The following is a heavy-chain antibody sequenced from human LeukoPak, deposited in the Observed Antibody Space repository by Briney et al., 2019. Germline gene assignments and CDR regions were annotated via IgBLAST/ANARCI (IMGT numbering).Heavy chain of an antibody. CDR3: ARGGGGGSSWYSFDY. CDR2: IKQDGSEK. CDR1: GFTFSSYW. V-gene: IGHV3-7*01. J-gene: IGHJ4*02. D-gene: IGHD6-13*01. Sequence: GGSLRLSCAASGFTFSSYWMSWVRQAPGKGLEWVANIKQDGSEKYYVDSVKGRFTISRDNAKNSLYLQMNSLRAEDTAVYYCARGGGGGSSWYSFDYWGQGTLVTVSS.